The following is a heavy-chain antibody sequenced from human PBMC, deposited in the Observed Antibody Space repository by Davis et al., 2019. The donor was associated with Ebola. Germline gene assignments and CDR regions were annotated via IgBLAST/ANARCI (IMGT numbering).Heavy chain of an antibody. CDR3: ARDRSYYSLDW. D-gene: IGHD3-16*01. Sequence: GESLKISCAASGFTFSSHAMHWVRQAPGKGLEWVAAIWYDGSKQFYADSVKGRFTISRDDSKNTLFLQMNSLTAGDTAIYYCARDRSYYSLDWWGQGTLVSVSS. V-gene: IGHV3-33*08. J-gene: IGHJ4*02. CDR2: IWYDGSKQ. CDR1: GFTFSSHA.